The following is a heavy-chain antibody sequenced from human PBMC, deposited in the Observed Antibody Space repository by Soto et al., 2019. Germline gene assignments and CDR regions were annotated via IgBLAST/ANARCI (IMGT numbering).Heavy chain of an antibody. CDR3: ARGSYYGSGSYYNGVDY. CDR1: GYTFTSYD. D-gene: IGHD3-10*01. Sequence: ASVKVSCKASGYTFTSYDINWVRQATGQGLEWMGWMNPNSGNTGYAQKFQGRVTMTRNTSISTAYMELSSLRSEDTAVYYCARGSYYGSGSYYNGVDYWGQGTLVTVSS. CDR2: MNPNSGNT. J-gene: IGHJ4*02. V-gene: IGHV1-8*01.